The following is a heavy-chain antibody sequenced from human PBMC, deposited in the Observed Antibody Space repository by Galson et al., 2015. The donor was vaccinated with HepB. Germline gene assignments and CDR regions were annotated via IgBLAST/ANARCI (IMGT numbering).Heavy chain of an antibody. Sequence: SVKVSCKASRYSFTDYSMHWVRQAPGQGLEWMGRINTKSGDTNYAQKFQGRVTMTRDTSINTAYMEMRRLRFDDTAVYYCARSRIHYGFDIWGQGTTVTVSS. V-gene: IGHV1-2*06. J-gene: IGHJ3*02. CDR1: RYSFTDYS. D-gene: IGHD1-14*01. CDR3: ARSRIHYGFDI. CDR2: INTKSGDT.